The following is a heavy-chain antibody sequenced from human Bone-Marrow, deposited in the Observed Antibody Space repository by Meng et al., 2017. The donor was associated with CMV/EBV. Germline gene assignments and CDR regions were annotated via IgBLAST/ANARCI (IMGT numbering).Heavy chain of an antibody. J-gene: IGHJ6*02. D-gene: IGHD4-17*01. CDR1: GFTFSSYS. CDR2: ISSSSSYI. Sequence: GESLKISCAASGFTFSSYSMNWVRQAPGKGLEWVSSISSSSSYIYYADSVKGRFTISRDSAKNSLYLQMNSLRAEDTAVYYCARDLSHGDYRYYYYYYGMDVWGQGTTVTVSS. V-gene: IGHV3-21*01. CDR3: ARDLSHGDYRYYYYYYGMDV.